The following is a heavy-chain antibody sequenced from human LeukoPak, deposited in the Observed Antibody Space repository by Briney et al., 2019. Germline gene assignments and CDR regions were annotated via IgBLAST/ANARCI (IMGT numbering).Heavy chain of an antibody. CDR2: ISTNGGGT. D-gene: IGHD2-15*01. Sequence: GSLRLSCAASGFTFSTYAMHWVRQTPGKGLEYVSAISTNGGGTYYANSVKGRFTISRDNYKNTMYLQMGSLRAEDMAVYYCARYCSGVSCYSGYDYWGQGTLVTVSS. J-gene: IGHJ4*02. CDR1: GFTFSTYA. V-gene: IGHV3-64*01. CDR3: ARYCSGVSCYSGYDY.